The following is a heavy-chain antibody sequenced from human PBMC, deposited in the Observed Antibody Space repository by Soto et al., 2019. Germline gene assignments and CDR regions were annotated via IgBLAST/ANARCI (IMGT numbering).Heavy chain of an antibody. V-gene: IGHV1-18*01. Sequence: ASVKVSCKASGYTFTSYGISWVRQAPGQGLEWMGWISAYNGNTNYAQKLQGRVTMTTDTSTSTAYMELRSLRSDDTAVYYCARTDYCPNWWSEYYYYMDVWGKGTTVTVSS. CDR2: ISAYNGNT. D-gene: IGHD2-15*01. J-gene: IGHJ6*03. CDR3: ARTDYCPNWWSEYYYYMDV. CDR1: GYTFTSYG.